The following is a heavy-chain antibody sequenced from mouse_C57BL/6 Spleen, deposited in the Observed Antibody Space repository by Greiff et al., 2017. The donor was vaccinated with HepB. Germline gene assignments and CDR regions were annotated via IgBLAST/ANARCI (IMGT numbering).Heavy chain of an antibody. CDR2: ISSGSSTI. V-gene: IGHV5-17*01. CDR1: GFTFSDYG. CDR3: AREDWPQGFAY. J-gene: IGHJ3*01. Sequence: EVQLQESGGGLVKPGGSLKLSCAASGFTFSDYGMHWVRQAPEKGLEWVAYISSGSSTIYYADTVKGRFTISRDNAKNTLFLQMTSLRSEDTAMYYCAREDWPQGFAYWGQGTLVTVSA. D-gene: IGHD4-1*01.